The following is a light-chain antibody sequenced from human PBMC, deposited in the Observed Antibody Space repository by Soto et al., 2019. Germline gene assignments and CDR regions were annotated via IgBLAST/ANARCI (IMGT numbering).Light chain of an antibody. J-gene: IGLJ2*01. CDR1: SSNIGNNY. V-gene: IGLV1-51*01. CDR2: DNN. CDR3: GTWDSSLSAGV. Sequence: QSVLTQPPSVSAAPGQKVTISCSGSSSNIGNNYVSWYQQLPGTAHKLLIYDNNERPSGIPDRFSGSKSGTSATLGITGLQNGDEADYYCGTWDSSLSAGVFGGATKLTVL.